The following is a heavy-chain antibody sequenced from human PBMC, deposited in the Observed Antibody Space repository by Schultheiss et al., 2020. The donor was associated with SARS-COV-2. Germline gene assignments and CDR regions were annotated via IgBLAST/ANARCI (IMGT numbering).Heavy chain of an antibody. D-gene: IGHD1-26*01. Sequence: GSLRLSCAVYGGSFSGYYWSWIRQPPGKGLEWIGEINHSGSTNYNPSLKSRVTISVDTSKSQFSLKLSSVTAADTAVYYCARGTWELGKFDYWGQGTLVTVSS. CDR3: ARGTWELGKFDY. CDR2: INHSGST. V-gene: IGHV4-34*01. J-gene: IGHJ4*02. CDR1: GGSFSGYY.